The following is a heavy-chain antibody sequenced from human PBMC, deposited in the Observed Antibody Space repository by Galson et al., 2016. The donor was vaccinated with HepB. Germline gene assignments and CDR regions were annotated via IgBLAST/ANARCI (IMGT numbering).Heavy chain of an antibody. V-gene: IGHV3-9*01. CDR3: VKDSSPSGRLIHLAD. CDR2: LSWNSGDI. Sequence: SLRLSCAPSGFTFVDYAMHWVRQAPGKGLEWVSGLSWNSGDIVYADSVKGRFTISRNNAKDSVFLQMNSLRVEDTALYYCVKDSSPSGRLIHLADWGQGTLVTVSS. CDR1: GFTFVDYA. D-gene: IGHD6-19*01. J-gene: IGHJ4*02.